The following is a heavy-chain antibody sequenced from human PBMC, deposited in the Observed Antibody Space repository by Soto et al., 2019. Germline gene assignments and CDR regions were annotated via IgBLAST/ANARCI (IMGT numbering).Heavy chain of an antibody. CDR1: GASVTSGDYY. D-gene: IGHD3-3*01. CDR3: ARGGLYDLWSGLFD. V-gene: IGHV4-30-4*01. J-gene: IGHJ4*02. Sequence: PSETLSLTCSVSGASVTSGDYYWNWIRHTPGTGLEWLGYMHDSGTTSYNPSLKSRVTISRDTSKNQFSLKLTSVSAADTAVYFCARGGLYDLWSGLFDWGQGIRVTVSS. CDR2: MHDSGTT.